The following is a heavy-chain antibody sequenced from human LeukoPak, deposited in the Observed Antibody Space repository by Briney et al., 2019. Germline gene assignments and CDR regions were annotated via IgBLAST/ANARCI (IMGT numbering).Heavy chain of an antibody. V-gene: IGHV3-23*01. D-gene: IGHD6-13*01. Sequence: GGSLRLSCVVSGLTFSRYSMSWVRQAPGKGLEWVSSISASGSGTWYPDSVKGRFTISRDNSKNTLFLQMNSLRVDDTAIYYCAKDAAGPEYWGQGTQVTVSS. CDR1: GLTFSRYS. CDR3: AKDAAGPEY. CDR2: ISASGSGT. J-gene: IGHJ4*02.